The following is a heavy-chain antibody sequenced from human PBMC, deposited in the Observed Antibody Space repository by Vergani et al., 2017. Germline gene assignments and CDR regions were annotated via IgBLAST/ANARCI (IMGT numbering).Heavy chain of an antibody. Sequence: EVQLLESGGGLVQPGGSLRLSCAASGFTFSSYAMSWVRQAPGKGLEWVSAISGSGGSTYYADSVKGRLTISRDNSKNTLYLQMNSLRAEDTAVYYCARTLAVAGTGYGVWYFDLWGRGTLVTVSS. CDR3: ARTLAVAGTGYGVWYFDL. D-gene: IGHD6-19*01. J-gene: IGHJ2*01. V-gene: IGHV3-23*01. CDR2: ISGSGGST. CDR1: GFTFSSYA.